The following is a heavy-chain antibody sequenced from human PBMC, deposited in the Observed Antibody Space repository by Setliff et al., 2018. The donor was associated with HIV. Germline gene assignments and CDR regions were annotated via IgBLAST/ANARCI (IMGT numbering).Heavy chain of an antibody. CDR3: VRERRRSPLSYGLDV. J-gene: IGHJ6*02. Sequence: SQTLSLTCTVSGGSISSGGYYWNWIRQYPVKGLEWIGHIYYNGRTLFNPALGARLNMSVDTSENQFSLHLNSVTAADTAVYYCVRERRRSPLSYGLDVWGQGTTVTVSS. CDR1: GGSISSGGYY. CDR2: IYYNGRT. V-gene: IGHV4-31*02.